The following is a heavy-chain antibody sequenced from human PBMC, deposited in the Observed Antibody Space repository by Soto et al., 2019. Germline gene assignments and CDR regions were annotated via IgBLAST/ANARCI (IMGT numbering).Heavy chain of an antibody. Sequence: QVQLQQWGAGLLKPSETLSLTCAVYGGSFSGYYWTWFRQPPGKGLEWIGEISPSGTTKYIPSLKSRVTISADTSKNQFSLKVTSVTAAAPAVYYCVTSLWFGTQPEIWGQGALVTVSS. CDR3: VTSLWFGTQPEI. V-gene: IGHV4-34*01. CDR2: ISPSGTT. CDR1: GGSFSGYY. D-gene: IGHD3-10*01. J-gene: IGHJ4*02.